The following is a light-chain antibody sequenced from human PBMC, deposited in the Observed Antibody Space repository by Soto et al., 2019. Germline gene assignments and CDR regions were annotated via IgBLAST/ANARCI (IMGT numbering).Light chain of an antibody. CDR2: GAS. V-gene: IGKV3-15*01. J-gene: IGKJ2*01. Sequence: EIVMTQSPATLSLSPGERVTLSCRASQSVSSKLAWYQQKPGQAPRLLIYGASIRATDIPARFSGSGSGTEFTLTISRLPSEDFAIFYWQQYSNWPYTFGQGTKLEIK. CDR1: QSVSSK. CDR3: QQYSNWPYT.